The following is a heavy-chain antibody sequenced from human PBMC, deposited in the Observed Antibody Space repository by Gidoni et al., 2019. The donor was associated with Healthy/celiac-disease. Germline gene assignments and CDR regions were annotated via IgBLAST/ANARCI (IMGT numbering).Heavy chain of an antibody. CDR3: ARDGPGWAAQVGEGWFDP. V-gene: IGHV1-69*01. J-gene: IGHJ5*02. CDR1: GGTFSSYA. CDR2: IIPIFGTA. D-gene: IGHD1-26*01. Sequence: QVQLVQSGAEVKKPGSSVQVSCKASGGTFSSYALSWVRQAPGHGLEWMGGIIPIFGTANYAQKFQGRVTITADESTSTAYMELRSLRSEDTAVYYCARDGPGWAAQVGEGWFDPWGQGTLVTVSS.